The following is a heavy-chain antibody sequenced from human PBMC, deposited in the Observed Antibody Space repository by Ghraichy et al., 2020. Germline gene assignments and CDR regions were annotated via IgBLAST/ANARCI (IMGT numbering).Heavy chain of an antibody. CDR1: GHSVRSYY. D-gene: IGHD6-6*01. V-gene: IGHV4-59*02. Sequence: SETLSLTCSVSGHSVRSYYWSWIRQPPGGGLEWIAFIYHTGTTNCNPSLKSRVSISLDTYKNQVSLNLTSVTAADTAVYYCARGLRRSSSQGTTFDSWGQGTLATVSA. J-gene: IGHJ4*02. CDR3: ARGLRRSSSQGTTFDS. CDR2: IYHTGTT.